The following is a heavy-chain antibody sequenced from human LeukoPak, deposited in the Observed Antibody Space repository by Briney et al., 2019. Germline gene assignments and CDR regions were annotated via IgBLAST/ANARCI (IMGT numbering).Heavy chain of an antibody. CDR3: ARESGNWGGFDY. CDR2: IKQDGSEK. D-gene: IGHD7-27*01. Sequence: GGSLGLSCVASGFTFSSYWMSWVRQAPGKGLEWVANIKQDGSEKYYVDSVKGRFTISRDNAKNSLYLQMNSLRAEDTAVYYCARESGNWGGFDYWGQGTLVTVSS. V-gene: IGHV3-7*01. CDR1: GFTFSSYW. J-gene: IGHJ4*02.